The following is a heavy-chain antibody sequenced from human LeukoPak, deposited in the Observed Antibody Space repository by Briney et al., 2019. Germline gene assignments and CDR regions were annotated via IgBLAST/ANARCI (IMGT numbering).Heavy chain of an antibody. J-gene: IGHJ4*02. Sequence: KPSETLSLTCTVSGVSISSSSYYWGWIRQPPGKGLEWIGSIYYSGSTYYNPSLKSRVTMSVDTSKNQFSLKLSSVTAADTAVYYCARYRIAAAGNFDYWGQGTLVTVSS. V-gene: IGHV4-39*07. D-gene: IGHD6-13*01. CDR3: ARYRIAAAGNFDY. CDR2: IYYSGST. CDR1: GVSISSSSYY.